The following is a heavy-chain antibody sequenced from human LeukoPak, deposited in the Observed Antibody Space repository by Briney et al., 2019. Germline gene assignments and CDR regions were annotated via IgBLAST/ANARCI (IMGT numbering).Heavy chain of an antibody. V-gene: IGHV1-69*05. CDR2: IIPIFGTA. J-gene: IGHJ4*02. Sequence: SVKVSCKASGGTFSSYAISWVRQAPGQGLEWMGGIIPIFGTANYAQKFQGRVTMTRDTSTSTVYMELSSLRSEDTAVYYCARDRADTAMAINFDYWGQGTLVTVSS. D-gene: IGHD5-18*01. CDR3: ARDRADTAMAINFDY. CDR1: GGTFSSYA.